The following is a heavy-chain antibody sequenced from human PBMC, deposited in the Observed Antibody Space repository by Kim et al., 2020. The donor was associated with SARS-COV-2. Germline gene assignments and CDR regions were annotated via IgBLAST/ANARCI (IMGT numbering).Heavy chain of an antibody. D-gene: IGHD1-26*01. CDR3: ASMGGGYYFDY. J-gene: IGHJ4*02. V-gene: IGHV3-11*06. CDR2: T. Sequence: TKYAESVKGRFTLSSDNARKSLYLQMNSLRAEDTAVYYCASMGGGYYFDYWGQGTLVTVSS.